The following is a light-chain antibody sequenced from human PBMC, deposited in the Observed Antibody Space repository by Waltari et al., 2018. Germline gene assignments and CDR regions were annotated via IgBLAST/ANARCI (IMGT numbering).Light chain of an antibody. J-gene: IGKJ5*01. Sequence: DIQMTQSPSTLSASVGDRVTITCRTSQTIVGWLAWYQQKPGKAPKLLIYQASSLESGVPARFSGSGSGTEFTLTIRSLQPDDLATYYCQQYNSDPITFGQGTRLEIK. CDR3: QQYNSDPIT. CDR1: QTIVGW. CDR2: QAS. V-gene: IGKV1-5*03.